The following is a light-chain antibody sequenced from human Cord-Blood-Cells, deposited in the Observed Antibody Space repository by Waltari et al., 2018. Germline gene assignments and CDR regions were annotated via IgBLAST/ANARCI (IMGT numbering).Light chain of an antibody. CDR3: CSYAGSSTYV. Sequence: QSALTQPASVSGSPGQSITISCTGTSSDVGSYNLVSCYQQHPGKAPKRMIYECSNRPSGVSHRFSGSKSGNTASLTISGLQAEDEADYYGCSYAGSSTYVFGTGTKVTVL. V-gene: IGLV2-23*01. CDR1: SSDVGSYNL. J-gene: IGLJ1*01. CDR2: ECS.